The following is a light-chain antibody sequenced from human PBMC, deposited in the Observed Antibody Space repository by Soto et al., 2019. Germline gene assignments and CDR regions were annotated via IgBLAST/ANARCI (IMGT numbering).Light chain of an antibody. CDR1: QTISND. CDR3: TQNIKSPPVT. Sequence: CRASQTISNDLAWYQRKPGQAPRLLIYGASTRATGGPARFSGGGSGTEFTLTISSLQSEDFAFNYCTQNIKSPPVTFGAGTKMDTK. CDR2: GAS. V-gene: IGKV3-15*01. J-gene: IGKJ4*01.